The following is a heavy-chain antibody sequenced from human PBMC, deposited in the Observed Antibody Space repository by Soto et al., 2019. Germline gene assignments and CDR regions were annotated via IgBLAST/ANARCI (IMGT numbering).Heavy chain of an antibody. CDR3: AKSLDGSGSYYNGREFDY. CDR1: GFTFSSYA. J-gene: IGHJ4*02. CDR2: ISGSGGST. D-gene: IGHD3-10*01. Sequence: GSLRLSCAASGFTFSSYAMRWVRQAPGKGLEWVSAISGSGGSTYYADSVKGRFTISRDNSKNTLYLQMNSLRAEDTAVYYCAKSLDGSGSYYNGREFDYWGQGTLVTVSS. V-gene: IGHV3-23*01.